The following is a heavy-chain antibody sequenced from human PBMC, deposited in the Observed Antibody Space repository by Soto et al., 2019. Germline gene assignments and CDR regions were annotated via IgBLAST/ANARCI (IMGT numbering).Heavy chain of an antibody. J-gene: IGHJ4*02. V-gene: IGHV3-74*01. CDR2: INDDVRRT. Sequence: EVQLVESGGGLVQPGGSLRLSCAASGFTFSSYWMHWVRQAPGKGLEWVSRINDDVRRTSYADSVKGRFTISRDNAKNTLYLQMNSLRDDDTAIYYCARRHRPAYTSDYWGKGTLVTVSS. CDR3: ARRHRPAYTSDY. D-gene: IGHD2-2*01. CDR1: GFTFSSYW.